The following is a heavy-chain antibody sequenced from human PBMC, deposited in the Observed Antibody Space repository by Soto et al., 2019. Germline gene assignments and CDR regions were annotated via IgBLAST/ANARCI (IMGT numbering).Heavy chain of an antibody. CDR1: GYTFTAYY. V-gene: IGHV1-2*02. CDR3: ATLVAAAHTFDY. J-gene: IGHJ4*02. CDR2: INPKSGGT. D-gene: IGHD6-13*01. Sequence: QVQLVQSGAEVKKPGASVKVSCKASGYTFTAYYIQWVRQAPGQGLEFMGWINPKSGGTNYAQNCQGRVTMTRDTSINTAYMEVSRLRFDDTAVYYCATLVAAAHTFDYWGQGTLVTVSS.